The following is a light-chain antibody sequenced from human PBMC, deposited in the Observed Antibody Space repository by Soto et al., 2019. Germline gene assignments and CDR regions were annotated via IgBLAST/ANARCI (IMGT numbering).Light chain of an antibody. CDR1: SSDVGSYNS. Sequence: LAQPASVSGSPGQSITISCTGTSSDVGSYNSVSWYQQYPGKAPTLMIHDVSNRPSGVSNRFSGSKSGNTASLTISGLQAEDEADYYCSSFTSSSSYVFGSGTKVTVL. CDR2: DVS. J-gene: IGLJ1*01. CDR3: SSFTSSSSYV. V-gene: IGLV2-14*03.